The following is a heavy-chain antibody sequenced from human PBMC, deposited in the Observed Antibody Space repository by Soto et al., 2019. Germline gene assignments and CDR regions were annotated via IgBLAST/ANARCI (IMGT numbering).Heavy chain of an antibody. CDR2: TIPIFGTA. CDR1: GGTFSSYA. CDR3: ERDRQGIAVPARYFDY. D-gene: IGHD6-19*01. J-gene: IGHJ4*02. Sequence: QVQLVQSGAEVKKPGSSVKVSCKASGGTFSSYAISWVRQAPGQGLEWMGGTIPIFGTANYAKKFQGRVTSTADESTRTAYRELSSLKSEDTDVYYCERDRQGIAVPARYFDYWGQETLVTVTS. V-gene: IGHV1-69*12.